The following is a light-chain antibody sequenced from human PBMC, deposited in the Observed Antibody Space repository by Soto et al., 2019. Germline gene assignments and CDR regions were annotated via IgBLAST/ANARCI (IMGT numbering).Light chain of an antibody. CDR3: QQYHTWPIT. V-gene: IGKV3D-15*01. J-gene: IGKJ4*01. CDR1: QGVGSN. CDR2: GAS. Sequence: MPQSPATLSVAQGQRVTFSCRASQGVGSNLAWYQHKPGQAPRLLISGASTGATGIPARISGSGSGTEFTLTISSLQSEDCAIYYCQQYHTWPITFGGGTKVDIK.